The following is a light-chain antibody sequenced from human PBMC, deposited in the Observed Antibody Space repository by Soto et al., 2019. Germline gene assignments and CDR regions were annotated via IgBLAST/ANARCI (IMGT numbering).Light chain of an antibody. CDR2: GNN. J-gene: IGLJ2*01. CDR3: QSYDSSLRDVV. Sequence: QSVLTQPPSVSGAPGQRVTISCTGRSSDIGAGYDVHWYQQLPGTAPKLLIYGNNNRPSGVPDRFSGSKSGTSASLAITGLQAEDEADYYCQSYDSSLRDVVFGGGTKLTVL. V-gene: IGLV1-40*01. CDR1: SSDIGAGYD.